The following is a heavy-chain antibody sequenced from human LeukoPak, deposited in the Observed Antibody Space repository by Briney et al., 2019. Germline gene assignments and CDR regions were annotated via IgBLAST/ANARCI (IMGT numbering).Heavy chain of an antibody. CDR2: LSGSGGNT. V-gene: IGHV3-23*01. Sequence: GGSLRLSCAASGFTFSSSAMSWVRQAPGKGLEWVSALSGSGGNTYYADSVKGRFTISRDNSKNTLYLQMNSLRAEDTAVYYCAKGGPERIYFGSGSYHNVNPLIDYWGQGTLVTVSS. CDR3: AKGGPERIYFGSGSYHNVNPLIDY. D-gene: IGHD3-10*01. CDR1: GFTFSSSA. J-gene: IGHJ4*02.